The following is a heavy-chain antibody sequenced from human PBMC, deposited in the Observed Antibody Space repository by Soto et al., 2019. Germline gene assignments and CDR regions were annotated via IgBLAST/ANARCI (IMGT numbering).Heavy chain of an antibody. D-gene: IGHD2-21*01. CDR2: INHSGST. Sequence: QVQLQQWGAGLLKPSETLSLTCAVYGGSFSGYYWSWIRQPPGKGLEWIGEINHSGSTNYNPSLKSRVTIPVYTSKNQFSLKLSAVTAADTAVYYWAREEYCGRGMDVWGQGTTVTVSS. CDR1: GGSFSGYY. V-gene: IGHV4-34*01. J-gene: IGHJ6*02. CDR3: AREEYCGRGMDV.